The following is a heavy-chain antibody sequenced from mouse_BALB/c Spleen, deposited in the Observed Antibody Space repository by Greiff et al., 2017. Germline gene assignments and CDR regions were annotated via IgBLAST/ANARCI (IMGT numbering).Heavy chain of an antibody. CDR3: ARTLRYWYFDV. D-gene: IGHD1-1*01. V-gene: IGHV1-4*02. Sequence: QVQLKESAAELARPGASVKMSCKASGYTFTSYTMHWVKQRPGQGLEWIGYINPSSGYTEYNQKFKDKTTLTADKSSSTAYMQLSSLTSEDSAVYYCARTLRYWYFDVWGAGTTVTVSS. CDR1: GYTFTSYT. J-gene: IGHJ1*01. CDR2: INPSSGYT.